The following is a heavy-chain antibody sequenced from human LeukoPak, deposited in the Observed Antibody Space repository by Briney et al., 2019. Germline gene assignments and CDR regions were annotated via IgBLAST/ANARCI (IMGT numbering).Heavy chain of an antibody. V-gene: IGHV3-7*03. D-gene: IGHD6-13*01. J-gene: IGHJ4*02. Sequence: QPGGSLRLSCVVPGFTFSSYWMSWVRQAPGKGLEWVANIRQDGSEKYYVDSVKGRFTVSRDNGENSLYLQMHSLRVEDTAVYYCARYSSTWYYFDSWGQGTLVTVSS. CDR1: GFTFSSYW. CDR2: IRQDGSEK. CDR3: ARYSSTWYYFDS.